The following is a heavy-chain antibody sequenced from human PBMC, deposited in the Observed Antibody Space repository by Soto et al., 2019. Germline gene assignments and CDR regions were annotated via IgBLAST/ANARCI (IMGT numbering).Heavy chain of an antibody. CDR1: GYTFTSYG. D-gene: IGHD3-10*01. J-gene: IGHJ6*02. V-gene: IGHV1-18*01. Sequence: GASVKVSCKASGYTFTSYGISWVRQAPGQGLEWMGWISAYNGNTNYAQKLQGRVTMTTDTSTSTAYMELRSLRSDDTAVYYCAKADGSGSYYNYYYYGMDVWGQGTTVTVSS. CDR3: AKADGSGSYYNYYYYGMDV. CDR2: ISAYNGNT.